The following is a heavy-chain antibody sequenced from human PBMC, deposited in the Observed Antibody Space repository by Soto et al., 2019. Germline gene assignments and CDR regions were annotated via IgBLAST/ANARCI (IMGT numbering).Heavy chain of an antibody. V-gene: IGHV4-59*01. CDR2: IYYTGST. CDR3: ARSYDSWSGYYPRLDP. CDR1: GGSISFSY. D-gene: IGHD3-3*01. J-gene: IGHJ5*02. Sequence: LSLTCTVSGGSISFSYWSWIRQSPGRGLEWIGYIYYTGSTNYNPSLKSRVIMSLDTSKNQFSLKLSSVTAADTAVYYCARSYDSWSGYYPRLDPWGQGTQVTVSS.